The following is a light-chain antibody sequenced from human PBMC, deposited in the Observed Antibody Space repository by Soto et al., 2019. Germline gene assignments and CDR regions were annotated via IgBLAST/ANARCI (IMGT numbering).Light chain of an antibody. CDR1: SSDVGGYNY. CDR2: EVS. CDR3: SSYAGSNMSV. Sequence: QSALTQPPSASGSPGQSVTISCTGTSSDVGGYNYVSWYQQHPGKAPKLMIYEVSKRPSGVPDRFSGSKSGNTASLTVSGSQAEDEADYDCSSYAGSNMSVVGGGTKLTVL. J-gene: IGLJ2*01. V-gene: IGLV2-8*01.